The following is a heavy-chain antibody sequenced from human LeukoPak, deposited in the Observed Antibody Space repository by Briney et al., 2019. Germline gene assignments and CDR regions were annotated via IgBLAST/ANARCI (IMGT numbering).Heavy chain of an antibody. V-gene: IGHV3-21*01. Sequence: SGGTLRLSCAASGFTFSSYSMNWVRQAPGKGLEWVSSISSSSSYIYYADSMKGRFTISRDNGKNSLYLQMNSLRAEDTAVYFCARGSSNVAARNNWFDPWGQGTLVTVSS. CDR1: GFTFSSYS. CDR3: ARGSSNVAARNNWFDP. CDR2: ISSSSSYI. D-gene: IGHD6-6*01. J-gene: IGHJ5*02.